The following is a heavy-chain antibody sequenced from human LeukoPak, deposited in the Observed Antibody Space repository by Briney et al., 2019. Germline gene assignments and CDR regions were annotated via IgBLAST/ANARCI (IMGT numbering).Heavy chain of an antibody. Sequence: GGSLRLSCAASGFTFSSYSMNWVRQAPGKGLEWVSSISSSSSYIYYADSVKGRFTISRDNAKNSLYLQMNSLRAEDTAVYYCTTDHPIAVAGTRSDYWGQGTLVTVSS. J-gene: IGHJ4*02. CDR2: ISSSSSYI. CDR1: GFTFSSYS. D-gene: IGHD6-19*01. CDR3: TTDHPIAVAGTRSDY. V-gene: IGHV3-21*01.